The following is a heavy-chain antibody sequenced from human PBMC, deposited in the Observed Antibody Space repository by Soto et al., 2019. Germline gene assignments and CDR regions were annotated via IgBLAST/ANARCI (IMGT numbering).Heavy chain of an antibody. V-gene: IGHV3-13*01. D-gene: IGHD2-2*01. CDR2: IGTAGDT. J-gene: IGHJ3*02. Sequence: EVQLVESGGGLVQPGGSLRLSCAASGFTFSSYDMHWVRQATGKGLEWVSAIGTAGDTYYPGSVKGRFTISRENAKNSLYLQMNSLRAGDTPVYYCARKGYCSSTSCLDAFDIWGQGTMVTVSS. CDR3: ARKGYCSSTSCLDAFDI. CDR1: GFTFSSYD.